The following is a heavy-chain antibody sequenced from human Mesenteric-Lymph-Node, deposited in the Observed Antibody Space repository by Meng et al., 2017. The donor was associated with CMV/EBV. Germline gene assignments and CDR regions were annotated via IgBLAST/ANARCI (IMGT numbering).Heavy chain of an antibody. CDR2: ISSSSSTI. Sequence: GESLKISCAASGFTFSSYSMNWVRQAPGKGLEWVSSISSSSSTIYYADSVKGRFTISRDNAKNSLYLQMNSLRAEDTAVYYCARDPHCGGDCYPPGMDVWGQGTTVTVSS. CDR3: ARDPHCGGDCYPPGMDV. D-gene: IGHD2-21*01. J-gene: IGHJ6*02. V-gene: IGHV3-48*04. CDR1: GFTFSSYS.